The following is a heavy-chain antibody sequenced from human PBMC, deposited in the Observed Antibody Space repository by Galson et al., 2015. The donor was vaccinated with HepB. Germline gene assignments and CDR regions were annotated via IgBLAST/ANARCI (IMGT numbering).Heavy chain of an antibody. V-gene: IGHV3-11*05. CDR1: GFTFSDYY. J-gene: IGHJ4*02. CDR3: ARESPAAVSFDY. D-gene: IGHD6-13*01. Sequence: SLRLSCAASGFTFSDYYMSWIRQAPGKGLEWVSYISSSSSYTNYADSVKGRFTISRDNAKNSLYLQMNSLRAEDTAVYYCARESPAAVSFDYWGQGTLVTVSS. CDR2: ISSSSSYT.